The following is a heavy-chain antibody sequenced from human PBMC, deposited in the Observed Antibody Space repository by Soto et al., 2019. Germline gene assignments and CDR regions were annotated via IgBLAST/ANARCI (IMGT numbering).Heavy chain of an antibody. CDR1: GFTFSSYG. D-gene: IGHD3-10*01. CDR2: IWYDGSNK. Sequence: PGGSLRLSCAASGFTFSSYGMHWVRQAPGKGLEWVAVIWYDGSNKYYADSVKGRFTISRDNSKNTLYLQMNSLRAEDTAVYYCARDWVRGVIRLHYYYMDVWGKGTTVTVSS. V-gene: IGHV3-33*01. J-gene: IGHJ6*03. CDR3: ARDWVRGVIRLHYYYMDV.